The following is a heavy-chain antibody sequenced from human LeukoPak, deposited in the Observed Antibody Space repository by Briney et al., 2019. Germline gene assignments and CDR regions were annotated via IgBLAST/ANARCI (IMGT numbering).Heavy chain of an antibody. D-gene: IGHD3-22*01. J-gene: IGHJ4*02. V-gene: IGHV3-21*01. CDR1: GFTLSGHS. Sequence: PGGSLRLSCAATGFTLSGHSMNWVRQAPGKGLDWVSSISPTSAYIYYQDSVKGRFTISRDDAKNSLYLQMNSLRAEDTAVYYCARAGYYYDSSGYAYWGQGTLVTVSS. CDR2: ISPTSAYI. CDR3: ARAGYYYDSSGYAY.